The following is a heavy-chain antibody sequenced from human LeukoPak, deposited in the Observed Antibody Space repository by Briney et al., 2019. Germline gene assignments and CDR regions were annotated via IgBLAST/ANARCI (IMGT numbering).Heavy chain of an antibody. CDR2: IYPGDSET. V-gene: IGHV5-51*01. Sequence: GASLQICCKGSGYRFSSYWIGWGRQLPGKGLEWMGIIYPGDSETRYSPSFQGQVTISADKSISTAYLQWSSLKASDTAMYYCVRALGYCSSGSCYYYDYWGQGTLVTVSS. CDR1: GYRFSSYW. CDR3: VRALGYCSSGSCYYYDY. D-gene: IGHD2-15*01. J-gene: IGHJ4*02.